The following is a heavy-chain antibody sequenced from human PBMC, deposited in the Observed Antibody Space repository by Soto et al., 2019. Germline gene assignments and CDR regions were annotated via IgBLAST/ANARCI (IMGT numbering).Heavy chain of an antibody. Sequence: GESLKISCKGSGYSFTSYWIGWVRQMPGKGLEWMGIIYPGDSDTRYSPSFQGQVTISADKSISTAYLQWSSLKASDTAMYYCATGLQSDYYYYGMDVWGQGTTVTVSS. CDR1: GYSFTSYW. V-gene: IGHV5-51*01. CDR2: IYPGDSDT. CDR3: ATGLQSDYYYYGMDV. D-gene: IGHD4-4*01. J-gene: IGHJ6*02.